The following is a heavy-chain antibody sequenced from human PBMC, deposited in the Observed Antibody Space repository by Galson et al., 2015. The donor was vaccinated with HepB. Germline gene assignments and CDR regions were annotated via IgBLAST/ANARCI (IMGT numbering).Heavy chain of an antibody. D-gene: IGHD1-26*01. CDR2: ISGSGDRT. V-gene: IGHV3-23*01. CDR3: ANGGAIVGSNFDN. J-gene: IGHJ4*02. CDR1: GFTFSVYA. Sequence: SLRLSCAASGFTFSVYAMSWVRQAPEKGLEWVSSISGSGDRTYHADSVKGRFSISRDNSKNTLYLQMSSLRVEDTAVYYCANGGAIVGSNFDNWGQGTLVTVS.